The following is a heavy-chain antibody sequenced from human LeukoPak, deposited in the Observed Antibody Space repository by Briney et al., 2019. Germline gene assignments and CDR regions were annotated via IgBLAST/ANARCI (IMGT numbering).Heavy chain of an antibody. CDR3: ARVGRRLVRDAPLYYYYGMDV. Sequence: GGSLRLSCAASGFTFTNYAMHWVRQAPGKGLEWVAVISYDGSNKYYADSVKGRFTISRDNSKNTLYLQMNSLRAEDTAVYYCARVGRRLVRDAPLYYYYGMDVWGQGTTVTVSS. V-gene: IGHV3-30-3*01. CDR2: ISYDGSNK. J-gene: IGHJ6*02. D-gene: IGHD6-6*01. CDR1: GFTFTNYA.